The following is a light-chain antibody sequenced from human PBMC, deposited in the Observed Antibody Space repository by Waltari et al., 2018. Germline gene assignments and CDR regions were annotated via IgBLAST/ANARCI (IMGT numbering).Light chain of an antibody. J-gene: IGKJ1*01. CDR2: AAS. CDR3: QQSYSTPRT. CDR1: QSISSY. Sequence: DIQMTQSPSSLSASVGDRVTITCRASQSISSYLNWYQQKPGNAPKLLIYAASSLQSGVPSRFSGSGSGTDFTLTISSLQPEDFATYYCQQSYSTPRTFGQWTKVEIK. V-gene: IGKV1-39*01.